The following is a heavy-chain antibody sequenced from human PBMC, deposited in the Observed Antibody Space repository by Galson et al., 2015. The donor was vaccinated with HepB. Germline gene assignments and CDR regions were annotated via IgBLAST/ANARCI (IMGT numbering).Heavy chain of an antibody. J-gene: IGHJ6*02. D-gene: IGHD3-10*01. CDR1: GFNFINYG. CDR2: IRYDGSNK. V-gene: IGHV3-30*02. Sequence: SLRLSCAASGFNFINYGMHWVRQAPGKGLEWVTFIRYDGSNKYYGDSVKGRFTISRDNSKNTLYLHLNSLRTDDTAVYYCANELKGVRGRVPYYYFGMDVWGQGTTVTVSS. CDR3: ANELKGVRGRVPYYYFGMDV.